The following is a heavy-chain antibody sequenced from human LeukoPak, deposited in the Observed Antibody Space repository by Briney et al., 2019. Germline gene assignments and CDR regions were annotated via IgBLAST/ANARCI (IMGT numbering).Heavy chain of an antibody. J-gene: IGHJ4*02. D-gene: IGHD6-6*01. CDR3: ARGEWSSSPFDY. V-gene: IGHV3-21*01. Sequence: GGSLRLSCAASGFTFSSYEMNWVRQAPGKGLEWVSFISSSSSYIYYADSVKGRFTVSRDNAKNSLYLQMNSLRAEDTAVYYCARGEWSSSPFDYWGQGALVTVSS. CDR2: ISSSSSYI. CDR1: GFTFSSYE.